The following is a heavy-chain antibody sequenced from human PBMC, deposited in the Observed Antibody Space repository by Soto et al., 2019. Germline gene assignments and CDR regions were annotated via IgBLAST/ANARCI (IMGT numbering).Heavy chain of an antibody. V-gene: IGHV4-34*01. CDR1: GGSFSGYY. CDR3: ARGPSNSCSCGIWFDP. Sequence: SETLSLTCAVYGGSFSGYYWSWIRQPPGKGLEWIGEINHSGSTNYNPSLKSRVTISVDTSKNQFSLKLSSVTAADTAVYYCARGPSNSCSCGIWFDPWGQGTLVTVSS. D-gene: IGHD6-6*01. CDR2: INHSGST. J-gene: IGHJ5*02.